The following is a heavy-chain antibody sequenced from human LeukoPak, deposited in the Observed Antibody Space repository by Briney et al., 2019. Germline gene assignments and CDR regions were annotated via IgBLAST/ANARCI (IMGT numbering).Heavy chain of an antibody. CDR3: ASTIGSAGTQY. J-gene: IGHJ4*02. V-gene: IGHV3-30*04. CDR1: GFTFSSYA. Sequence: GGSLRLSCAASGFTFSSYAMHWVRQAPGKGLEWAAVISYDGSNKYYADSVKGRFTISRDNAKNRLYLQMNSLGAEDTAVYYCASTIGSAGTQYWGQGTLVTVSS. D-gene: IGHD6-13*01. CDR2: ISYDGSNK.